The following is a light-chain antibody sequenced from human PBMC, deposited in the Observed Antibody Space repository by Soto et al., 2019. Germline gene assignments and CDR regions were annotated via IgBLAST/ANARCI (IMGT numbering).Light chain of an antibody. Sequence: EIVLTQSPGTLSLSPGERATLSCRASQSVSSNYLAWYQQKPGQAPRLLIYGASSRATGIPDRFSGSGSGTDFTLTISRLEPEDFAVYYCQQYGSSRTFGQATKVEIK. CDR2: GAS. V-gene: IGKV3-20*01. J-gene: IGKJ1*01. CDR1: QSVSSNY. CDR3: QQYGSSRT.